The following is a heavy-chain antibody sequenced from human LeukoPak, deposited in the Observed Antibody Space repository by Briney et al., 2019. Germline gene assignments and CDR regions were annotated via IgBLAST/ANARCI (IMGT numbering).Heavy chain of an antibody. Sequence: XAXXWXRXXXXXXXEWLGRTYYRSKWYTEYAVSVKSRITINPDTSKNQFSLQLSSVNPEDTAVYYCARLGSGSNYWGQGTLVTVSS. CDR2: TYYRSKWYT. J-gene: IGHJ4*02. V-gene: IGHV6-1*01. CDR1: XA. D-gene: IGHD3-10*01. CDR3: ARLGSGSNY.